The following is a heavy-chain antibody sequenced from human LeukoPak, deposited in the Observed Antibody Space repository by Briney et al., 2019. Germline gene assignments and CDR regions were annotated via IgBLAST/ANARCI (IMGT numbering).Heavy chain of an antibody. CDR2: ISGSGGST. CDR1: GFTFSSYA. V-gene: IGHV3-23*01. J-gene: IGHJ3*02. D-gene: IGHD3-3*01. CDR3: AKVRTYYDFWSGSGGAFDI. Sequence: GGSLRLSCAASGFTFSSYAMSWVRQAPGKGLEWVSAISGSGGSTYYADSVKGRFTISRDNSKNTLYLQMNSLRAEDTAVYYCAKVRTYYDFWSGSGGAFDIWGQGTMVTVSS.